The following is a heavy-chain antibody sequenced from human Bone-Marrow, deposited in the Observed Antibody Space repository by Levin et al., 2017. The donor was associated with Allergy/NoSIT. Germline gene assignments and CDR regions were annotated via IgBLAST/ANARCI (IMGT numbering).Heavy chain of an antibody. D-gene: IGHD5-18*01. J-gene: IGHJ4*02. V-gene: IGHV5-51*01. CDR2: IYPGDSDS. CDR1: GYSFTNYW. CDR3: ARVRGYSYGYEDY. Sequence: RGESLKISCKASGYSFTNYWIGWVRQMPGKGLEWMGIIYPGDSDSKYSPSFQGQVTFSADKSISTAYLQWSSLKASDTAMYYCARVRGYSYGYEDYWGQGTLVTVSS.